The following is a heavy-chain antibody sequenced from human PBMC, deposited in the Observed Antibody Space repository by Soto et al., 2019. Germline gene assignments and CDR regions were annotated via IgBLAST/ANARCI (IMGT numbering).Heavy chain of an antibody. CDR1: GDSLNSSHW. D-gene: IGHD3-3*02. CDR2: ISHSGST. Sequence: NPSETRSLTCGVSGDSLNSSHWWNCVRQPPGKGLEWIGQISHSGSTNYTPSLTSRVTISVDKSKNHFSLKVTSVTAADTAVYYCAARHFRSGPRTGTRLDYWGQGTLVTVSS. J-gene: IGHJ4*02. CDR3: AARHFRSGPRTGTRLDY. V-gene: IGHV4-4*02.